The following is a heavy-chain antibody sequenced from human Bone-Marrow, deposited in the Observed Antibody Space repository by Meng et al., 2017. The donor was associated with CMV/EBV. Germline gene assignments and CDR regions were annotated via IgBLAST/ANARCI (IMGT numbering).Heavy chain of an antibody. Sequence: SCAASGFIFSSYGMHWVRQAPGKGLEWVAIIWYDGSNKHYADSVKGRFTISRDNSKNTMYLQMNSLRAEDTAVYYCAKDGLPLGTYYYGMDVWGQGTAVTVSS. V-gene: IGHV3-33*03. CDR3: AKDGLPLGTYYYGMDV. CDR1: GFIFSSYG. J-gene: IGHJ6*02. D-gene: IGHD1-1*01. CDR2: IWYDGSNK.